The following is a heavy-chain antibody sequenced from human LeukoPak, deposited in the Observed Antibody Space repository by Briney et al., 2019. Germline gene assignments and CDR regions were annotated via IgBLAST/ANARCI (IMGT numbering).Heavy chain of an antibody. CDR3: ARGPPYIVVVTAIGFFDY. Sequence: SETLSLTCTVSGGSVRSDSYYWSWMRQPPGKGLEWIGYVYYSGTTNYNPSLKSRVTMSVDTSKNQFSLKLNSVTAADTAVYYCARGPPYIVVVTAIGFFDYWGQGTLVTVSS. J-gene: IGHJ4*02. D-gene: IGHD2-21*02. CDR1: GGSVRSDSYY. V-gene: IGHV4-61*01. CDR2: VYYSGTT.